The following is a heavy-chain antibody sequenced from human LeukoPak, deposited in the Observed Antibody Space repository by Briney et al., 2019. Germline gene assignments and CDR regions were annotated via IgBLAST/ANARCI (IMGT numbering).Heavy chain of an antibody. Sequence: GGSLRLSCAASGFTFSSYEMNWVRQAPGKGLEWVSYISSSGSTIYYADSVKGRFTTSRDNAKNSLYLQINSLRAEDTAVYYCARDHHRRLYDSQARDTFDIWGQGTMVTVSS. CDR1: GFTFSSYE. D-gene: IGHD3-22*01. J-gene: IGHJ3*02. CDR3: ARDHHRRLYDSQARDTFDI. V-gene: IGHV3-48*03. CDR2: ISSSGSTI.